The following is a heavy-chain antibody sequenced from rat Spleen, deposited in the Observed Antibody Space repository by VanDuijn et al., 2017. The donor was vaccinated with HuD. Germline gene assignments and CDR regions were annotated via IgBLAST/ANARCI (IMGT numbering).Heavy chain of an antibody. CDR3: ARSNNFKAY. V-gene: IGHV3-3*01. D-gene: IGHD1-10*01. CDR1: FYSITSSYR. Sequence: EVLLQESGPGLVKPSQSLSLTCSVTFYSITSSYRWSWIRKFPGNKLEWMGSINSEGTTNYNPSLKSRIPITIDKSNNQVFLQVNSVTNEDTGTYFFARSNNFKAYWGQGVMVTVSS. J-gene: IGHJ2*01. CDR2: INSEGTT.